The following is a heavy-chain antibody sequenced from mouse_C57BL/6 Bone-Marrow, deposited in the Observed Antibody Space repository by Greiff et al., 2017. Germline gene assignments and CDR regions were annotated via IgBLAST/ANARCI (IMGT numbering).Heavy chain of an antibody. J-gene: IGHJ2*01. CDR3: ARGAYGSSDY. D-gene: IGHD1-1*01. CDR2: IDPANGNT. V-gene: IGHV14-3*01. Sequence: EVQLQQPGAELVKPGASVKLSCKASGYTFTSYWMHWVKQRPEQGLEWIGRIDPANGNTKYAPKFQGKATITADTSSNTAYLQLSSLTSEDTAIYYCARGAYGSSDYWGQGTTLTVSS. CDR1: GYTFTSYW.